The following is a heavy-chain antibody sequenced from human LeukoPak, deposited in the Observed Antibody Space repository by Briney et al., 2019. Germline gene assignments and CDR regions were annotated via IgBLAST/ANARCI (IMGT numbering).Heavy chain of an antibody. Sequence: GGSLRLSCAASGFTFSSYSMNWVRQAPGKGLEWVSYISSSSTIYYADSVKGRFTISRDNAKNSLYLQMNSLRAEDTAVYYCARENPNYYFDYWGQGTLVTVSS. CDR3: ARENPNYYFDY. CDR1: GFTFSSYS. V-gene: IGHV3-48*01. CDR2: ISSSSTI. J-gene: IGHJ4*02. D-gene: IGHD1-14*01.